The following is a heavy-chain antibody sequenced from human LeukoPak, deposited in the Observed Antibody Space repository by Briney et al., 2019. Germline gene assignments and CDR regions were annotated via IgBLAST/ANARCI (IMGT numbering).Heavy chain of an antibody. V-gene: IGHV1-2*02. Sequence: ASVKVSCKTSGYTFTGYYTHWVRQAPGQGLEWLGWISPDNGDTNYAQKFQGRVTMTRDTSISTAYMELSRLKYDDTAVYYCSRRMAVAATFDYWGQGTLVTVSS. CDR1: GYTFTGYY. J-gene: IGHJ4*02. D-gene: IGHD6-19*01. CDR2: ISPDNGDT. CDR3: SRRMAVAATFDY.